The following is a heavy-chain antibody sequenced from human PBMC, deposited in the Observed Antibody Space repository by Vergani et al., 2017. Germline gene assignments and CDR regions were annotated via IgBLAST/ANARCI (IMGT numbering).Heavy chain of an antibody. D-gene: IGHD1-26*01. CDR1: GYTFSNYY. CDR3: ARVRWDDYYYGIDV. CDR2: INPSGGHT. V-gene: IGHV1-46*01. J-gene: IGHJ6*02. Sequence: QVQVVQSGAEVKKSGASVKVSCKTSGYTFSNYYMHWVRQAPGQGLEWMGIINPSGGHTNYAQKFQGRVTMTRDTSTSTVYMELSRLRSDDTAVYYCARVRWDDYYYGIDVWGQGTTVTVSS.